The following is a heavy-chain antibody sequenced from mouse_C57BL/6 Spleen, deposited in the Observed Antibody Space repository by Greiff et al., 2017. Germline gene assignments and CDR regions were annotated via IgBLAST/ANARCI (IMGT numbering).Heavy chain of an antibody. CDR1: GFTFSDYG. J-gene: IGHJ4*01. D-gene: IGHD2-4*01. CDR3: ARIYYDYYYDAMDY. Sequence: EVKLVESGGGLVKPGGSLKLSCAASGFTFSDYGMHWVRQAPEKGLEWVAYISSGSSTIYYADTVKGRFTISRDNAKNTLFLQMTSLRSEDTAMYYCARIYYDYYYDAMDYWGQGTSVTVSS. CDR2: ISSGSSTI. V-gene: IGHV5-17*01.